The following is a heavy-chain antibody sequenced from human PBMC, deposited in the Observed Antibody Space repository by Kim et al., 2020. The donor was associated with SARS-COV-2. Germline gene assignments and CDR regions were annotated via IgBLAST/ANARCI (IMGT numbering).Heavy chain of an antibody. CDR1: GGSINSYY. J-gene: IGHJ6*01. CDR2: IYYGGST. CDR3: ARSHYYDSSGYRVTGGMD. V-gene: IGHV4-59*01. D-gene: IGHD3-22*01. Sequence: SETLSLTCTVSGGSINSYYWSWIRQPQGKGLEWIGYIYYGGSTNYNPSLKSRLTISVDTSKNQFSLKLSSVTAADPAVYYCARSHYYDSSGYRVTGGMD.